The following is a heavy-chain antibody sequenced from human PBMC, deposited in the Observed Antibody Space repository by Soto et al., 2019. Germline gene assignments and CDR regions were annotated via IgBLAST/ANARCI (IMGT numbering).Heavy chain of an antibody. D-gene: IGHD4-17*01. Sequence: QVQLVESGGGVVQPGRSLRLSCAASGFTFSSYGMHWVRQAPGKGLEWVAVISYDGSNKYYADSVKGRFTISRDNSKNTLYPQMNSLRAEDTAVYYCAKGPDYGDYRGDYWGQGTLVTVSS. V-gene: IGHV3-30*18. J-gene: IGHJ4*02. CDR3: AKGPDYGDYRGDY. CDR2: ISYDGSNK. CDR1: GFTFSSYG.